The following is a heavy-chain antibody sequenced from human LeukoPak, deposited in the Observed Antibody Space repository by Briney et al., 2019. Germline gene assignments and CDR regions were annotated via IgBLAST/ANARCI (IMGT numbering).Heavy chain of an antibody. V-gene: IGHV3-53*01. D-gene: IGHD5-12*01. CDR3: ARDSGMLPFDY. Sequence: GGSLRLSCAACGFTVSSNYMSWVRQAPGKGREWVSVIYSGGSTYYADSVKGRFTISRDNSKNTLYLQMNSLRAEDTAVSYCARDSGMLPFDYWGQGTLVTVSS. CDR2: IYSGGST. CDR1: GFTVSSNY. J-gene: IGHJ4*02.